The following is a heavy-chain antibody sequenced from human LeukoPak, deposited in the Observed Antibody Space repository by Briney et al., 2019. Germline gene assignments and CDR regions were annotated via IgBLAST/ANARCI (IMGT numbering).Heavy chain of an antibody. J-gene: IGHJ4*02. CDR2: INPNSGGT. D-gene: IGHD5-24*01. CDR3: ARDNARWLQLHFDY. V-gene: IGHV1-2*02. CDR1: GDTFTGYY. Sequence: GASVKVSCKASGDTFTGYYMHWVRQAPGQGLEWMGWINPNSGGTNYAQKFQGRVTMTRDTSISTAYMELSRLRSDDTAVYYCARDNARWLQLHFDYWGQGTLVTVSS.